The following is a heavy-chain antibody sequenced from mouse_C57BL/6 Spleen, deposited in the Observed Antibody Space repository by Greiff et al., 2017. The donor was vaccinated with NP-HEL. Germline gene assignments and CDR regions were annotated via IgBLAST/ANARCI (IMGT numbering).Heavy chain of an antibody. CDR3: ASNGY. J-gene: IGHJ2*01. V-gene: IGHV1-54*01. CDR2: INPGSGGT. CDR1: GYAFTNYL. Sequence: LKESGAERGGPGPSFPLSCKASGYAFTNYLIEWVKQRPGQGLEWIGVINPGSGGTNYNEKFKGKATLTADKSSSTAYMQLSSLTSEDSAVYFCASNGYWGQGTTRTVSS.